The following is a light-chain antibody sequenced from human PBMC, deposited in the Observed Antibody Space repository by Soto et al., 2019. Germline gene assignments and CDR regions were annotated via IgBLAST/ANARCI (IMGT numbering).Light chain of an antibody. V-gene: IGKV3-15*01. CDR1: QSVSSD. CDR3: QQYAGSPWT. Sequence: EIVMPQSPATLSVSPGERVTLSCRASQSVSSDLAWYQQKPGQSPRLLIHGAFTRATGIPAGFSGSGSGTDFTLTISRLEPEDFAVYYCQQYAGSPWTFGQGTKVDIK. J-gene: IGKJ1*01. CDR2: GAF.